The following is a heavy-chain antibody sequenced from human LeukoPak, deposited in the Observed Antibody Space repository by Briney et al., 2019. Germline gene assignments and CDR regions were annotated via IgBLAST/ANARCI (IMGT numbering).Heavy chain of an antibody. V-gene: IGHV3-73*01. J-gene: IGHJ4*02. D-gene: IGHD5-12*01. CDR3: SRQVDSVHDY. CDR2: IRSKANNYAT. Sequence: GGSLRLSCAASGFTFSGSHMHWVRQASGKGLEWVGHIRSKANNYATAYGASVTGRFTISRDDSKSMAYLQMDSLKTEDTAIYYCSRQVDSVHDYWGRGILVTVSS. CDR1: GFTFSGSH.